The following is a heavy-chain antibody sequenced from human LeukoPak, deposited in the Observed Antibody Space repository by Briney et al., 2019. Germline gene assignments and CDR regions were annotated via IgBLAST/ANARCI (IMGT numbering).Heavy chain of an antibody. CDR1: GGTFTSCG. J-gene: IGHJ4*02. Sequence: GASGNLSCKSAGGTFTSCGIGLVRQAPAQGLGWMGGIIPRFGTENYSHKVQDRARITAYGATTTAYMDLNSRSSEDTASDYGARLGGDSSDYPFDHWGQGPLVTVSS. D-gene: IGHD3-22*01. CDR3: ARLGGDSSDYPFDH. CDR2: IIPRFGTE. V-gene: IGHV1-69*13.